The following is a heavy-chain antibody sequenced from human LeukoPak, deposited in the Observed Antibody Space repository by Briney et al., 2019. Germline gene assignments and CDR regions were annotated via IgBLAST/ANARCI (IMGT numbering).Heavy chain of an antibody. V-gene: IGHV3-15*01. CDR2: IKSKTDGGTT. CDR3: TTIVGDRRGAFDT. J-gene: IGHJ3*02. CDR1: GFTFSNAW. Sequence: GGSLRLSCAASGFTFSNAWMSWVRQAPGKGLEWVGRIKSKTDGGTTDYAAPVKGRFTISRDDSKNTLYLQMNSLKTEDTAVYYCTTIVGDRRGAFDTWGQGTMVTVSS. D-gene: IGHD1-26*01.